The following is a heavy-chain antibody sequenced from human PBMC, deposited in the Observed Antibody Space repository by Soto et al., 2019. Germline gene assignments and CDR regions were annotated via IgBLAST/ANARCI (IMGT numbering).Heavy chain of an antibody. CDR2: IYHSGST. V-gene: IGHV4-4*02. J-gene: IGHJ3*02. D-gene: IGHD1-7*01. Sequence: QVQLQESGPGLVKPSGTLSLTCAVSSGSISSSNWWSWVRQPPGKGLEWIGEIYHSGSTNYNPSLKSRVTISVDQSKNRFSLKLSSVTAADTAVYYCAVTGTTFREAFDIWGQGTMVTVSS. CDR1: SGSISSSNW. CDR3: AVTGTTFREAFDI.